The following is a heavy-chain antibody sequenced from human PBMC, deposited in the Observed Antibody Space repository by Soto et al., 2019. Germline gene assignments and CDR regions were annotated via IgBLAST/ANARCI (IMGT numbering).Heavy chain of an antibody. CDR3: ASKVSSSLARTYYFDY. J-gene: IGHJ4*02. CDR1: GGSISSSSYY. Sequence: SETLSLTCTVSGGSISSSSYYWGWIRQPPEKGLEWIGSIYYSGSTYYNPSLKSRVTISVDTSKNQFSLKLSSVTAADTAVYYCASKVSSSLARTYYFDYWGQGTLVTVSS. CDR2: IYYSGST. D-gene: IGHD6-13*01. V-gene: IGHV4-39*01.